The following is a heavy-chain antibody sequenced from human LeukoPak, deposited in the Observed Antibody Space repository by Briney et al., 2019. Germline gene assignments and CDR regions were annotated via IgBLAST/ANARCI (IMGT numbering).Heavy chain of an antibody. CDR2: IDYSGST. CDR1: GGSISSGDSY. D-gene: IGHD7-27*01. J-gene: IGHJ4*02. Sequence: SSQTLSLTCTVSGGSISSGDSYWSWIRQQPGKGLEWIGYIDYSGSTYYNSSLKSRVTISADTSKNQFSLKLSSVTAADTAVYYCARAGDEDYWGQGTLVTVSS. CDR3: ARAGDEDY. V-gene: IGHV4-31*03.